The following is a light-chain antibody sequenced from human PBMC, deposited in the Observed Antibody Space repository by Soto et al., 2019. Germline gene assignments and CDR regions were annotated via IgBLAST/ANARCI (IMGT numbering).Light chain of an antibody. Sequence: QSVLTQPPSASGTPGQRVTISCPGSSSNIGSNTVNWYHQLPGTAPKLLIYSNNQRPSGVPDRFSGSKSGTSASLAISGLQSEDEADYYCAAWDDSLNGPVFGTGTKVTVL. CDR1: SSNIGSNT. CDR3: AAWDDSLNGPV. J-gene: IGLJ1*01. V-gene: IGLV1-44*01. CDR2: SNN.